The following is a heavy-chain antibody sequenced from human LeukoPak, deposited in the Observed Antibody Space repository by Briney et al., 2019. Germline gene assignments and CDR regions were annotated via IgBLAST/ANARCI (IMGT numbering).Heavy chain of an antibody. V-gene: IGHV3-9*01. CDR1: GFTFDDYA. J-gene: IGHJ6*03. CDR3: AKAASLGCSSTSCYKDYMDV. CDR2: ISWNSGSI. Sequence: PGGSLRLSCAASGFTFDDYAMHWVRQAPGKGLEWVSGISWNSGSIGYADSVKGRFTISRDNAKNSLYLQMNSLRAEDTALYYCAKAASLGCSSTSCYKDYMDVWGKGTTVTISS. D-gene: IGHD2-2*02.